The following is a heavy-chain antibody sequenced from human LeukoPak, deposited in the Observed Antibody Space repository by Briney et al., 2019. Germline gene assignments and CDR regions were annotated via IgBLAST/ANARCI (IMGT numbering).Heavy chain of an antibody. D-gene: IGHD1-26*01. Sequence: PGGSLRLSCAASGFTVSSNYMSWVRQAPGKGLEWVSVIYSGGSTYYADSVKGRFTISRDNSKNTLYLQMNSLRAEDTAVYYCAKLPGNDAFDIWGQGTMVTVSS. CDR2: IYSGGST. J-gene: IGHJ3*02. V-gene: IGHV3-53*01. CDR1: GFTVSSNY. CDR3: AKLPGNDAFDI.